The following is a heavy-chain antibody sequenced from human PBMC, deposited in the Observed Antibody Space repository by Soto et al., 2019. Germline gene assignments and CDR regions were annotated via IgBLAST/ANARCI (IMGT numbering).Heavy chain of an antibody. D-gene: IGHD3-3*01. CDR1: VFTFSSYW. CDR2: IKQDGSEK. V-gene: IGHV3-7*01. Sequence: LRLSCAASVFTFSSYWMSWVRQAPGKGLEWVANIKQDGSEKYYVDSVRGRFTISRDNAKNSLYLQMNSLRAEDTAVYYCARLRFYPLFDYWGQGTLVTVSS. J-gene: IGHJ4*02. CDR3: ARLRFYPLFDY.